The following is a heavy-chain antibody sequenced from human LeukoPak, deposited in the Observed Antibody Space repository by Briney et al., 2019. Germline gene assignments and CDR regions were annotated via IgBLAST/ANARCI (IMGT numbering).Heavy chain of an antibody. CDR1: GGTFSSYA. V-gene: IGHV1-69*13. D-gene: IGHD3-3*01. CDR2: IIPILGTA. Sequence: GASVKVSCKASGGTFSSYAISWVRQAPGQGLEWMGGIIPILGTANYAQKFQGRVTITADESTSTAYMELSSLRSEDTAVYYCARSWAYYDFWSGYPPYYYYGMDVWGQGTTVTVSS. CDR3: ARSWAYYDFWSGYPPYYYYGMDV. J-gene: IGHJ6*02.